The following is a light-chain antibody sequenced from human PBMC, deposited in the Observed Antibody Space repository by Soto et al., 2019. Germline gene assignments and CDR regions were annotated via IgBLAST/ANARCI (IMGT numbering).Light chain of an antibody. V-gene: IGLV2-23*02. CDR1: SSDVGSYNL. CDR3: CSYAGSSFVV. CDR2: EVS. J-gene: IGLJ2*01. Sequence: QSALTRPASVSGSPGQSITISCTGTSSDVGSYNLVSWYQQHPGKAPKLMIYEVSKRPSGVSNRFSGSKSGNTASLTISGLQAEDEADYYCCSYAGSSFVVFGGGTKLTVL.